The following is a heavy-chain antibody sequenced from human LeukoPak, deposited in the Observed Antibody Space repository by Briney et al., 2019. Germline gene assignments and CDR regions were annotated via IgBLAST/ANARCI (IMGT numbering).Heavy chain of an antibody. D-gene: IGHD3-3*01. J-gene: IGHJ4*02. CDR1: GYTFTSYG. Sequence: ASVKVSCKASGYTFTSYGISWVRQAPGQGLEWMGWINPNSGGTNYAQKFQGRVTITADKSTSTAYMELSSLRSEDTAVYYCARIGVVTPTANFDYWGQGTLVTVSS. V-gene: IGHV1-18*01. CDR2: INPNSGGT. CDR3: ARIGVVTPTANFDY.